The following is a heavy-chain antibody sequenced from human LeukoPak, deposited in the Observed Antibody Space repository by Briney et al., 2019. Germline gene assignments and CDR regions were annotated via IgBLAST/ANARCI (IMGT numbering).Heavy chain of an antibody. CDR1: GFTVSSNY. CDR3: AKDPPTVSGVFDY. CDR2: IYSGGST. V-gene: IGHV3-53*01. Sequence: GGSLRLSCAASGFTVSSNYMSWVRQAPGKGLEWVSVIYSGGSTYYADSVKGRFTISRDNSKNTLYLQMSSLRDEDTAVYYCAKDPPTVSGVFDYWGQGTLVTVSS. J-gene: IGHJ4*02. D-gene: IGHD4-11*01.